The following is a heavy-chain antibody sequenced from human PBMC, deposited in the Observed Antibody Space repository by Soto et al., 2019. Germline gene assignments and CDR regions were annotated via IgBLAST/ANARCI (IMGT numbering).Heavy chain of an antibody. Sequence: QVQLVESGGGGVQPGRSLRLSCAASGFSFSRYGMHWVRQAPGKGLEWVAVILDDGSDKDYTDAVKGRFTISRDNSKNALYLEINSLSAEDTAVYYCAWDDDYGDNGLDYWGQGTLVSVSA. CDR2: ILDDGSDK. CDR3: AWDDDYGDNGLDY. J-gene: IGHJ4*02. CDR1: GFSFSRYG. V-gene: IGHV3-33*01. D-gene: IGHD4-17*01.